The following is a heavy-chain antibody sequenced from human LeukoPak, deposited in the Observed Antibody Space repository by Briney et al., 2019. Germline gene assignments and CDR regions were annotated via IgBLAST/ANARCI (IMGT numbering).Heavy chain of an antibody. CDR2: IYTSGST. CDR3: ARGLIGTTNQHDYYYYYMDV. Sequence: SETLSLTCTVSGGSISSYYWSWIRQPAGKGLEWIGRIYTSGSTNYNPSLKSRVTMSVDTSKNQFSLKLSSVTAADTAVYYCARGLIGTTNQHDYYYYYMDVWGKGTTVTVSS. V-gene: IGHV4-4*07. D-gene: IGHD2-2*01. J-gene: IGHJ6*03. CDR1: GGSISSYY.